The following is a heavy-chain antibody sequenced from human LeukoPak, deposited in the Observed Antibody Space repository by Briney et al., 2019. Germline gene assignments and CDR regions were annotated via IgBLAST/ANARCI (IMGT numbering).Heavy chain of an antibody. J-gene: IGHJ6*02. D-gene: IGHD6-13*01. V-gene: IGHV4-39*07. Sequence: SETLSLTCTVSGGSISSGGYYWSWIRQPPGKGLEWIGSIYHSGSTYYNPSLKSRVTISVDKSKNQFSLKLSSVTAADTAVYYCARVPIQWLPLDGGYSSSWFQSNYYYYGMDVWGQGTTVTVSS. CDR3: ARVPIQWLPLDGGYSSSWFQSNYYYYGMDV. CDR1: GGSISSGGYY. CDR2: IYHSGST.